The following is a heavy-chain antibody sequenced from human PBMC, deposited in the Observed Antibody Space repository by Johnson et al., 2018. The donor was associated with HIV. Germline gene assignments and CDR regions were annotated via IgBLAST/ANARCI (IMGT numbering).Heavy chain of an antibody. CDR1: DFTVSGNY. CDR2: IPSGGTT. D-gene: IGHD2-8*01. Sequence: VQLVESGGGVVQPGRSLRLSCAASDFTVSGNYMSWVRQAPGKGLEWVSLIPSGGTTFYAEPVKGRFTISRDNSKNTLNLQMNSLRAEDTAVYYCARDGNAGYCTNGVCYSDAFDIWGQGEMVTVSS. CDR3: ARDGNAGYCTNGVCYSDAFDI. V-gene: IGHV3-66*01. J-gene: IGHJ3*02.